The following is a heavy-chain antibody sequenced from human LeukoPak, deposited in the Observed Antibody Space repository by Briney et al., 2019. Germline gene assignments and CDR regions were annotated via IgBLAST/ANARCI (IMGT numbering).Heavy chain of an antibody. CDR3: ARVRTVTHYDY. J-gene: IGHJ4*02. Sequence: GESLKISRKGSGYSFTSYWIGWVRQMPGKGLEWMGIIYPGDSDTRYSPSFQGQVTISADKSISTAYLQWSSLKASDTAMYHCARVRTVTHYDYWGQGTLVTVSS. D-gene: IGHD4-17*01. CDR2: IYPGDSDT. CDR1: GYSFTSYW. V-gene: IGHV5-51*01.